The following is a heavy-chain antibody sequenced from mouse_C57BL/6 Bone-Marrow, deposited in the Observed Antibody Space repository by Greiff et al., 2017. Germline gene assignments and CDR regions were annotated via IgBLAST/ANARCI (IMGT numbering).Heavy chain of an antibody. CDR3: ARRRVRRDYFDY. J-gene: IGHJ2*01. Sequence: EVKLQESGPVLVKPGASVKMSCKASGYTFTDYYMNWVKQSHGKSLEWIGVINLYNGGTSYNQKFKGKATLTVDKSPSTAYMELNSLTSEDSAVYYCARRRVRRDYFDYWGQGTTLTVSS. D-gene: IGHD2-14*01. V-gene: IGHV1-19*01. CDR1: GYTFTDYY. CDR2: INLYNGGT.